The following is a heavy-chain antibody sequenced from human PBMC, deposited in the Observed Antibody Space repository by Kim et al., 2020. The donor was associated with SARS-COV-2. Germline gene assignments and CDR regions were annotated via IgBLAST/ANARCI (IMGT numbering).Heavy chain of an antibody. J-gene: IGHJ4*02. CDR1: GFTFSSYW. CDR3: ERAGTLGSSWRVYSFDY. V-gene: IGHV3-74*01. CDR2: INSDGSST. Sequence: GGSLRLSCAASGFTFSSYWMHWVRQAPGKGLVWVSRINSDGSSTSYADSVKGRFTISRDNAKNTLYLQMNSLRAEDTAVYYCERAGTLGSSWRVYSFDYWGQGTLVTVSS. D-gene: IGHD6-13*01.